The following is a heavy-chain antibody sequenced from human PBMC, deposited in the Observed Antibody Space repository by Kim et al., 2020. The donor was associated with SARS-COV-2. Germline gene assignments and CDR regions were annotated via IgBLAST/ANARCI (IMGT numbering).Heavy chain of an antibody. CDR2: IYSGGSST. V-gene: IGHV3-23*03. D-gene: IGHD2-2*01. CDR3: AKDAGYCSSTSCYGYFDY. CDR1: GFTFSSYA. J-gene: IGHJ4*02. Sequence: GGSLRLSCAASGFTFSSYAMSWVRQAPGKGLEWVSVIYSGGSSTYYADSVKGRFTISRDNSKNTLYLQMNSLRAEDTAVYYCAKDAGYCSSTSCYGYFDYWGQGTLVTVSS.